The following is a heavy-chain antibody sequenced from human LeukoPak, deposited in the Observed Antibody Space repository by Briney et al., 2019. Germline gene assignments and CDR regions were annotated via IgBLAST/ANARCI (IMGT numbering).Heavy chain of an antibody. Sequence: AGGSLRLCCAASGFTFSTYWMSWVRQAPGKGLEWVANIHQDGNKKYYVDSVKGRFTISRDNAKNSLYLQMNSLRVEDTAVYYCARGDDFSGDYWGQGTLVTVSS. V-gene: IGHV3-7*04. J-gene: IGHJ4*02. CDR3: ARGDDFSGDY. CDR2: IHQDGNKK. CDR1: GFTFSTYW. D-gene: IGHD1-1*01.